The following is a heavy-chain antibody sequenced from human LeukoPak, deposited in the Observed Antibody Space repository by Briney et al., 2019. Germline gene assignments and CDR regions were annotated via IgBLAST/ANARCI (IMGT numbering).Heavy chain of an antibody. CDR1: GGSISSGDYY. CDR3: ARVFWSRYYYIDV. CDR2: MYTSGST. J-gene: IGHJ6*03. V-gene: IGHV4-61*02. D-gene: IGHD2-21*01. Sequence: SETLSLTCTVSGGSISSGDYYWSWIRQPAGKGLEWIGRMYTSGSTNYNASLKSRVTISLDTSKNQFFLKLGSVTAADTAVYYCARVFWSRYYYIDVWGKGTTVTVSS.